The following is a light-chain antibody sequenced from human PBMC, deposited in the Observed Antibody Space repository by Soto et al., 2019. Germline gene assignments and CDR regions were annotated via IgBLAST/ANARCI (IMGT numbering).Light chain of an antibody. J-gene: IGKJ1*01. V-gene: IGKV3-20*01. Sequence: GLSQSAGALSLSPGERATLSCRASQSVSSSSLAWYQQNPGQAPRLLIYEASSRATGIRDRFSGSGSGTDFTLTISRLEPEDFAVYYCQQYRTFGQGTKVDIK. CDR2: EAS. CDR3: QQYRT. CDR1: QSVSSSS.